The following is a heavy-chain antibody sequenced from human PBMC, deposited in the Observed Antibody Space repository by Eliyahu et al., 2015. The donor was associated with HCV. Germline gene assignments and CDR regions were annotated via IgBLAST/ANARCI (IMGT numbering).Heavy chain of an antibody. V-gene: IGHV4-59*01. Sequence: QVQLQESGPGLVKPSETLSLTXTVSGGSMXXYYWSWVRQPPGKGLEWIGYIYYSGTSHYDPSLESRVTISVDTSKNQFSLSLTSVTAADTAVYYCARVVPGMYSFDYWGQGTPVTVSS. J-gene: IGHJ4*02. CDR1: GGSMXXYY. CDR2: IYYSGTS. CDR3: ARVVPGMYSFDY. D-gene: IGHD1-1*01.